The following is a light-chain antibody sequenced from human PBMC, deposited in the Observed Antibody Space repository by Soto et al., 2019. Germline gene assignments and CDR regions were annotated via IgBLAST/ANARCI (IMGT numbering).Light chain of an antibody. CDR1: QSVNSSY. J-gene: IGKJ4*01. CDR3: QQHGSSPLT. CDR2: TAS. V-gene: IGKV3-20*01. Sequence: DIVLTQSPGTLSLSPGERATLSCRASQSVNSSYLAWYQQKPGQAPRLLIYTASSRATGIPDRFRGGGSGTDFTLTINRLEPEDFAVYYCQQHGSSPLTFGPGTKVEIK.